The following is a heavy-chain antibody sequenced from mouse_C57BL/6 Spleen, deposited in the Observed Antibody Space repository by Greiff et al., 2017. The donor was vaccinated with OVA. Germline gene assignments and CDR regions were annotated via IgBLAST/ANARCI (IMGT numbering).Heavy chain of an antibody. CDR3: AREGYDRNFDY. CDR1: GFNIKDYY. V-gene: IGHV14-2*01. D-gene: IGHD2-2*01. Sequence: VQLQQSGAELVKPGASVKLSCTASGFNIKDYYMHWVKQRTEQGLEWIGRIDPEDGEPNYAPKFQGKATITADTSSNTAYLQLSSLTSEDTAIYYCAREGYDRNFDYWGQGTTLTVSS. CDR2: IDPEDGEP. J-gene: IGHJ2*01.